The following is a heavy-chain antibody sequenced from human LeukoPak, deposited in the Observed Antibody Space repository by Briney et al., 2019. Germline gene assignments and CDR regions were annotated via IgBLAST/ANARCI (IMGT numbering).Heavy chain of an antibody. CDR2: IRYDGSNK. D-gene: IGHD4-17*01. Sequence: GGSLRLSCAASGFTFSSCGMHWVRQAPGKGLEWVAFIRYDGSNKYYADSVKGRFTISRDNSKNTLYLQMNSLRAEDTAVYYCAKNYGSPYYFDYWGQGTLVTVSS. V-gene: IGHV3-30*02. CDR1: GFTFSSCG. J-gene: IGHJ4*02. CDR3: AKNYGSPYYFDY.